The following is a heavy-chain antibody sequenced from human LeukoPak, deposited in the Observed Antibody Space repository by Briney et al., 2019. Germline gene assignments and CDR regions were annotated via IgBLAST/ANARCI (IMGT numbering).Heavy chain of an antibody. V-gene: IGHV3-74*01. CDR3: AAYDSSGYSTKYFQR. Sequence: PGGSLRLSCAAAGITFSSYWMHWVRQAPGKGLVWVSRINSDGSSASYADYVKGRFTISRDNAKNTLYLQMNSLRAEDTAVYYCAAYDSSGYSTKYFQRWGQGTLVTVSS. CDR1: GITFSSYW. CDR2: INSDGSSA. D-gene: IGHD3-22*01. J-gene: IGHJ1*01.